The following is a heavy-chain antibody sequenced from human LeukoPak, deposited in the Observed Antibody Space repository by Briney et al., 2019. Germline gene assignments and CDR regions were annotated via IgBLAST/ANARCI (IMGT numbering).Heavy chain of an antibody. Sequence: GGSLRLSCAASGFTFSDAWMNWVRQAPGKGLEWVAVIRPDGSAKSYVDSVRGRFTISRDNAQNSLDLQMNTLRVEDTAVYYCARGWSGSCDLWGQGTLVTVSS. V-gene: IGHV3-7*04. J-gene: IGHJ5*02. CDR3: ARGWSGSCDL. CDR2: IRPDGSAK. CDR1: GFTFSDAW. D-gene: IGHD1-26*01.